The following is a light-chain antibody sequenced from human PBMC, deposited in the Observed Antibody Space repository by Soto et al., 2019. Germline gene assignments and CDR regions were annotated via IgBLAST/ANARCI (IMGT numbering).Light chain of an antibody. CDR2: KAS. V-gene: IGKV1-5*03. J-gene: IGKJ2*01. CDR3: QQYNTYPYT. Sequence: DIQMTQSPSTLSASVGDRVTITCRASQSISMWLAWYQQKPGKAPKVLIYKASSLESGVPSRFSGSGSGTEFSLTISSLQPDDFATYDCQQYNTYPYTFGQGTQLEIK. CDR1: QSISMW.